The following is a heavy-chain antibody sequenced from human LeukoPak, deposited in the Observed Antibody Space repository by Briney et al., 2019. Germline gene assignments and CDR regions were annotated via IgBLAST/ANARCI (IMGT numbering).Heavy chain of an antibody. CDR3: AEDATYGSGSYYNY. Sequence: PGGSLRLSCAASGFTFSSYAMSSVRQAPGKGLEWVSAISGSGGSTYYADSVKGRFTISRDNSKNTLYLQMNSLRAEDTAVYYCAEDATYGSGSYYNYWGQGTLVTVSS. D-gene: IGHD3-10*01. CDR2: ISGSGGST. V-gene: IGHV3-23*01. J-gene: IGHJ4*02. CDR1: GFTFSSYA.